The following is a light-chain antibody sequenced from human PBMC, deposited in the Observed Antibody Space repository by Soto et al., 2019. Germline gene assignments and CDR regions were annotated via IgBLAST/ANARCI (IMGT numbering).Light chain of an antibody. CDR1: QSIITW. CDR2: DVS. Sequence: QMTQSTSTLSASVGDRVTITFRASQSIITWLAWYQQRPGKAPKLLIYDVSTLESGVPSRFSGSGSGTEFTLTISCLQPDDFATYYCQQYNTFWTFGQGTKVDNK. J-gene: IGKJ1*01. V-gene: IGKV1-5*01. CDR3: QQYNTFWT.